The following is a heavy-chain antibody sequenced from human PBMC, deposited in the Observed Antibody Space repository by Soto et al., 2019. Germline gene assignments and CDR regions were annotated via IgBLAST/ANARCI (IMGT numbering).Heavy chain of an antibody. CDR2: IWYDGSNK. J-gene: IGHJ4*02. V-gene: IGHV3-33*08. Sequence: QVQLVESGGGVAQPGRSLRLSCAASGFMFSSHGMHWIRQAPGKGLEWVAVIWYDGSNKYYADSVKGRFTISRDNSKNTLYLQITSLRVEDTAVYYCGPDTLDYWGQGTVVTVSS. CDR3: GPDTLDY. CDR1: GFMFSSHG.